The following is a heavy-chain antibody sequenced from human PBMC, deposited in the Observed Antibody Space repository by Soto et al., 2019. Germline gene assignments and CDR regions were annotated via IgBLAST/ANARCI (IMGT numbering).Heavy chain of an antibody. D-gene: IGHD5-12*01. CDR1: GFTFSSYG. CDR2: IWYDGSNK. J-gene: IGHJ4*02. V-gene: IGHV3-33*01. Sequence: PGGSLRLSCAASGFTFSSYGMHWVRQAPGKGLEWVAVIWYDGSNKYYADSVKGRFTISRDNSKNTLYLQMNSLRAEDTAVYYCARDRGPLEMATIYYFDYWGQGTXVTVSS. CDR3: ARDRGPLEMATIYYFDY.